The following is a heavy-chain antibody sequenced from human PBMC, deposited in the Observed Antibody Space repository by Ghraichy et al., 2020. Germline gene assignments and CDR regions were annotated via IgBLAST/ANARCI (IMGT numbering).Heavy chain of an antibody. J-gene: IGHJ4*02. CDR3: VKDGVSGSYYFDY. CDR2: ISSNGGST. D-gene: IGHD1-26*01. V-gene: IGHV3-64D*06. CDR1: GFTFSSYA. Sequence: GGSLRLSCSASGFTFSSYAMHWVRQAPGKGLVYVSAISSNGGSTYYADSVKGRFTISRDNSKNTLYLQMSSLRAEDTAVYYCVKDGVSGSYYFDYWGQGTLVTVSS.